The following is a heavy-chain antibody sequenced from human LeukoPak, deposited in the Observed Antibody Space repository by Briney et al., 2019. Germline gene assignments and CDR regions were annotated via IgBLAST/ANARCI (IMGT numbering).Heavy chain of an antibody. J-gene: IGHJ4*02. CDR2: ISGSGGST. Sequence: GGSLRLSCAASGFTFSSYAMSWVRQAPGKGLEWVSAISGSGGSTYYADSVKGRFTISRDNSKNTLYLQMNSLRAEDTAVYYCAKAAPIFMAAAGTYYFDYWAREPWSPSPQ. CDR3: AKAAPIFMAAAGTYYFDY. D-gene: IGHD6-13*01. V-gene: IGHV3-23*01. CDR1: GFTFSSYA.